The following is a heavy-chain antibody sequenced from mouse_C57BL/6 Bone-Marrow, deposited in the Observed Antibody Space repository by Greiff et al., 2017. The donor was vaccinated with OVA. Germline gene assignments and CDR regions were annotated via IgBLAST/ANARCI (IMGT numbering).Heavy chain of an antibody. CDR1: GYTFTSYW. D-gene: IGHD2-1*01. CDR3: AREGRVKRAWFAY. Sequence: QVQLQQPGAELVMPGASVKLSCKASGYTFTSYWMHWVKQRPGQGLEWIGEIDPSDSYTNYNQKFKGKSTLTVDKSSSTAYMQLSSLTSEDSAVYYCAREGRVKRAWFAYWGQGTLVTVSA. J-gene: IGHJ3*01. V-gene: IGHV1-69*01. CDR2: IDPSDSYT.